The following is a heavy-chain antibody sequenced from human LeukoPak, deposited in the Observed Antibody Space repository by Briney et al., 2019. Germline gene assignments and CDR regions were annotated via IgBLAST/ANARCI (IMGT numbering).Heavy chain of an antibody. Sequence: ETLSLTCAVYGGSFSGYYWSWIRQPPGKGLVWVSRINSDGSSTDYADSVKGRFTISRDNAKNTLYLQMNSLRAEDTAVYYCAKVMRHFDWPPSPFDYWGQGTLVTVSS. D-gene: IGHD3-9*01. CDR1: GGSFSGYY. CDR2: INSDGSST. J-gene: IGHJ4*02. CDR3: AKVMRHFDWPPSPFDY. V-gene: IGHV3-74*01.